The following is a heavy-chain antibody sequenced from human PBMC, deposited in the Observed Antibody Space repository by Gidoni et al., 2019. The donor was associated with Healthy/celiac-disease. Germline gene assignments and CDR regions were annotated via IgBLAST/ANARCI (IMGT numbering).Heavy chain of an antibody. J-gene: IGHJ6*04. Sequence: EVQLLESGGGLVQPGGSLRLSCAAAGFTFSSYAMSWVRQAPGKGLGCVSAISGSVVSTYYADPVKGRFTISRDNSKNTLYLQMNSLRAEDTAVYYCAKGGHGELLHLYYYGMDVWGKGTTVTVSS. D-gene: IGHD3-10*01. V-gene: IGHV3-23*01. CDR2: ISGSVVST. CDR1: GFTFSSYA. CDR3: AKGGHGELLHLYYYGMDV.